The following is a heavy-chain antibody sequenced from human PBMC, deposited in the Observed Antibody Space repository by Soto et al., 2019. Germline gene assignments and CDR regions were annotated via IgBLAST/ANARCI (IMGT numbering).Heavy chain of an antibody. CDR3: ARDAYSSGWFGWFDP. CDR2: IYYSGST. J-gene: IGHJ5*02. V-gene: IGHV4-31*03. Sequence: QVQLQESGPGLVKPSQTLSLTCTVSGGSISSGGYYWSWIRQHPGKGLEWIGYIYYSGSTYYNPSLKSRVTSSVDTSKNQFSLKLSSVTAADTAVYYCARDAYSSGWFGWFDPWGQGTLVTVSS. CDR1: GGSISSGGYY. D-gene: IGHD6-19*01.